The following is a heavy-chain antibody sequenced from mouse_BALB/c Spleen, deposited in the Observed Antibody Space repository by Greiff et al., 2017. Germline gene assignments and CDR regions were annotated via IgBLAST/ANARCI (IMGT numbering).Heavy chain of an antibody. Sequence: EVKVVESGGGLVKPGGSLKLSCAASGFTFSSYAMSWVRQTPEKRLEWVATISSGGSYTYYPDSVKGRFTISRDNAKNTLYLQMSSLRSEDTAMYYCARSLLRDWYFDVWGAGTTVTVSS. CDR3: ARSLLRDWYFDV. CDR1: GFTFSSYA. V-gene: IGHV5-9-3*01. D-gene: IGHD1-2*01. CDR2: ISSGGSYT. J-gene: IGHJ1*01.